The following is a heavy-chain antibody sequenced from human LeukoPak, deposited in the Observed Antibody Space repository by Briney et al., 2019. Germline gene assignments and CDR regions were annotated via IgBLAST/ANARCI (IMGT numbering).Heavy chain of an antibody. CDR3: ARSPSPYSSGWYFDY. D-gene: IGHD6-19*01. V-gene: IGHV6-1*01. CDR1: GDSVSINRAA. CDR2: TYQRSKWYD. J-gene: IGHJ4*02. Sequence: SQTLSLTCAISGDSVSINRAAWNWIRQSPSRGLEWLGRTYQRSKWYDDYAVSVKSRITINPDISKNQFSLQLNSVTPEDTAVYHCARSPSPYSSGWYFDYWGQGTLVTVSS.